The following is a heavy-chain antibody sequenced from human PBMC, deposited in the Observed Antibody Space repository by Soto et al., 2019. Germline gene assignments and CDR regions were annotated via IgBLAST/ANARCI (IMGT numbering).Heavy chain of an antibody. J-gene: IGHJ4*01. CDR2: IYQGGTT. CDR3: AIVHKEEHVTVPAAHYDH. CDR1: GGSLSSFY. D-gene: IGHD2-2*01. V-gene: IGHV4-59*01. Sequence: PSETRSLSCPLVGGSLSSFYLGWIRQPPGKGLEWIGYIYQGGTTRYNSSLKSRVTMSVDSSKNEFSLKLTSVTAADTATYYFAIVHKEEHVTVPAAHYDHWGPGTLV.